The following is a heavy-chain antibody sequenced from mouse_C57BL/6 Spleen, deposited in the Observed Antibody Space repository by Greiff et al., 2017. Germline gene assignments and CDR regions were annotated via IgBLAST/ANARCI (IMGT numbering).Heavy chain of an antibody. J-gene: IGHJ3*01. CDR3: ARESGNWGLSVTY. V-gene: IGHV1-9*01. CDR1: GYTFTGYW. D-gene: IGHD1-1*01. CDR2: ILPGSGST. Sequence: QVQLQQSGAELMKPGASVKLSCKATGYTFTGYWIEWVKQRPGHGLEWIGEILPGSGSTNYTEKFKGKATFTADTSSNTAYMQLSSLTTEDSAIYYCARESGNWGLSVTYWGQGTLVTVSA.